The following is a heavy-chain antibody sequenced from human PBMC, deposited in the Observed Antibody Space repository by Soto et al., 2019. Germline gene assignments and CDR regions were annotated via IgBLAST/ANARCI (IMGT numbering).Heavy chain of an antibody. J-gene: IGHJ6*02. CDR3: ARDRGLVSAVGGKMVNHYGLDV. CDR1: GGTFSRNT. D-gene: IGHD3-10*01. Sequence: QVQLVQSGAEVKKPGSSVKVSCKASGGTFSRNTISWVRQAPGQGLERMGRIIPLLNIPNYAQNFQGRVMMTADRSTTTVYMEVSSLKSEDTAVYYCARDRGLVSAVGGKMVNHYGLDVWGQGTTVTVSS. CDR2: IIPLLNIP. V-gene: IGHV1-69*08.